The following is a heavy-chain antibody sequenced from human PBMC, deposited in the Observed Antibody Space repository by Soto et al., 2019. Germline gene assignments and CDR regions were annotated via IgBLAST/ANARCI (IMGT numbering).Heavy chain of an antibody. V-gene: IGHV3-7*01. Sequence: EVQLVESGGGLVQPGGSLRLFCAASGFTFSSHYMAWVRQAPGKGLEWVANINRDGSEKNYVDSVKGRFTISRDNAKNSVYLQMNSLRGEDTAVYYCARDGGVRRIDYWGQGTLVTVSS. J-gene: IGHJ4*02. CDR2: INRDGSEK. CDR1: GFTFSSHY. CDR3: ARDGGVRRIDY. D-gene: IGHD2-8*02.